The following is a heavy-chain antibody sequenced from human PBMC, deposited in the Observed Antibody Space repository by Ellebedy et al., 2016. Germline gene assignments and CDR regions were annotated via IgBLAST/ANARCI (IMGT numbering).Heavy chain of an antibody. D-gene: IGHD6-6*01. CDR2: INHSGST. Sequence: SETLSLTCAVYGGSFSGYYWSWIRQPPGKGLEWIGEINHSGSTNYNPSLKSRVTISVDTSKNQFSLKLSSVTAADTAVYYCARGGAARRSHYYYGMDVWGQGTTVTVSS. J-gene: IGHJ6*02. CDR3: ARGGAARRSHYYYGMDV. CDR1: GGSFSGYY. V-gene: IGHV4-34*01.